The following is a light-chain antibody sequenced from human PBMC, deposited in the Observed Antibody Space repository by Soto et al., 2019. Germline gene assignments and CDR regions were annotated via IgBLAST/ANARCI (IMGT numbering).Light chain of an antibody. CDR2: GAS. CDR3: QQYHNWPQT. CDR1: HSVSSN. Sequence: ERVLRQSPATLSVSPGERATLSCRASHSVSSNLAWYQQRPGQAPRLLISGASTRATGIPARFSGSGSGTEFTLTISSLQSADFGVYYCQQYHNWPQTFGQGTKVDIK. J-gene: IGKJ1*01. V-gene: IGKV3-15*01.